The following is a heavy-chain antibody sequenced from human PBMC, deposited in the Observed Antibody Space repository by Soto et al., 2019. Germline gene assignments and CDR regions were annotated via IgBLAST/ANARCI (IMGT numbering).Heavy chain of an antibody. J-gene: IGHJ4*02. Sequence: QVQLVQSGAEVKKPGSSVKVSCKASGGTFSSYAISWVRQAPGQGLEWMGGIIPIFGTANYAQKFQGRVTITADESTSTAYMELSSLSSEDTAVYYCASHSSSDTAMALNLDYWGQGTLVTVSS. CDR1: GGTFSSYA. CDR3: ASHSSSDTAMALNLDY. D-gene: IGHD5-18*01. CDR2: IIPIFGTA. V-gene: IGHV1-69*01.